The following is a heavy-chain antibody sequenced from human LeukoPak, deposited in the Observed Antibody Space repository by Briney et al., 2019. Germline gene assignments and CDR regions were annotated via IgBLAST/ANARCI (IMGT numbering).Heavy chain of an antibody. CDR2: MNPNSGNT. D-gene: IGHD3-10*01. V-gene: IGHV1-8*03. J-gene: IGHJ4*02. CDR1: GYTFTSYD. CDR3: ARGTRKAMVRGAHLYYFDY. Sequence: ASVKVSCKASGYTFTSYDINWVRQATGQGLEWMGWMNPNSGNTGYAQKFQGRVTITRNTSISTAYMELSSLRSEDTAVYYCARGTRKAMVRGAHLYYFDYWGQGTLVTVSS.